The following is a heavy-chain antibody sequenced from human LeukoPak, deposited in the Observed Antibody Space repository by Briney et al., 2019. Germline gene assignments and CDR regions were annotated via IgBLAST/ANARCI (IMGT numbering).Heavy chain of an antibody. CDR1: GDSVSSNIAA. CDR2: TIYRSKWYN. J-gene: IGHJ4*02. Sequence: SQTLSLTCAISGDSVSSNIAAWNWLRQSPSSGLEWLGRTIYRSKWYNDYALSVKGRITINPDTSKNHFYLQLNSVTPEDTAVYYCARDRSFGYGSHFDYWGQGTLVTVSS. D-gene: IGHD5-18*01. V-gene: IGHV6-1*01. CDR3: ARDRSFGYGSHFDY.